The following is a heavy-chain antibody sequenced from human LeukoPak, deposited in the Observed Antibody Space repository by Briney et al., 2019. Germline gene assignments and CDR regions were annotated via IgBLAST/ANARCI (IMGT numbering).Heavy chain of an antibody. CDR2: IRGKVYGGTT. CDR1: GFTFGDNA. Sequence: GGSLRLSCTASGFTFGDNAMSWFRQAPGKGLEWVSFIRGKVYGGTTEYAASVKGRFTISRDGSKSIAYLQMNSLKIEDTAVYYCTRGPWGDYWGQGTLVTVSS. CDR3: TRGPWGDY. D-gene: IGHD7-27*01. V-gene: IGHV3-49*01. J-gene: IGHJ4*02.